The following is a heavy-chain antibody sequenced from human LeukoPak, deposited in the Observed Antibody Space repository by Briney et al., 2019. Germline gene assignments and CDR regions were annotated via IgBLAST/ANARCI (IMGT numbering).Heavy chain of an antibody. CDR3: AKKRRYGYFDY. J-gene: IGHJ4*02. V-gene: IGHV3-23*01. CDR2: ISGSGGST. Sequence: GGSLRLSCAASGFTVSSNYMSWVRQAPGKGLEWVSAISGSGGSTYYADSVKGRFTISRDNSKNTLYLQMNSLRAEDTAVYYCAKKRRYGYFDYWGQGTLVTVSS. D-gene: IGHD3-9*01. CDR1: GFTVSSNY.